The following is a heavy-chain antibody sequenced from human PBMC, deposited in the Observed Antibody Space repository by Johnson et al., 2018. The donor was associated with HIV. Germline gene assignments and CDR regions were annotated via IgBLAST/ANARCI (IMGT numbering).Heavy chain of an antibody. D-gene: IGHD3-10*01. CDR3: ARGFGELRFFDI. CDR2: IYSGGSI. J-gene: IGHJ3*02. CDR1: GFTGSNNY. Sequence: EQLVESGGGLVQPGGSLRLSCAASGFTGSNNYMSWVRQAPGRGLEWVSGIYSGGSIYYADSVKGRFILSRDNAKNSLYLQMNSLRAEDTAVYYCARGFGELRFFDIWGQGTIVTVSS. V-gene: IGHV3-53*01.